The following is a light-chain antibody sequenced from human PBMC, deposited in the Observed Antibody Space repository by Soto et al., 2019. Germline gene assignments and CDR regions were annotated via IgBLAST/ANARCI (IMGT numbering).Light chain of an antibody. V-gene: IGKV1-13*02. J-gene: IGKJ1*01. CDR2: AAS. Sequence: AIQLTQSPSSLSASVGDRVTITCRASQVINSFLAWYQQKPGKAPKLLIYAASSLQTGVPSRFSGSGSGTEFTLTISSLQPDDFATYYCQQYNSYWTFGQGTKVDIK. CDR3: QQYNSYWT. CDR1: QVINSF.